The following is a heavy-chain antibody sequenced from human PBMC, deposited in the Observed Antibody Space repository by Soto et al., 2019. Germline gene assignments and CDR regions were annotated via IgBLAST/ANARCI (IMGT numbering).Heavy chain of an antibody. CDR3: ASGHRELHSFPTRRSSDL. Sequence: CIRQAPGKGLEWIGYIYYSGSTNYNPSLKSRVTISLDTSKNQFSLKVSSVTAADTAVYYCASGHRELHSFPTRRSSDL. D-gene: IGHD1-26*01. V-gene: IGHV4-59*01. CDR2: IYYSGST. J-gene: IGHJ2*01.